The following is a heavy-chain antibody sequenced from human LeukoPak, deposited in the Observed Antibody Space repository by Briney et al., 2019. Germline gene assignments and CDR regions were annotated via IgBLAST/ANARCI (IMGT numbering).Heavy chain of an antibody. CDR1: GFTFSSFA. V-gene: IGHV3-23*01. J-gene: IGHJ4*02. CDR2: ISHRGGST. CDR3: AKDLTRYYDSSGYYDY. D-gene: IGHD3-22*01. Sequence: GGSLRLSCAASGFTFSSFAMNWVRQTPGKGLEWVSAISHRGGSTYYADSVKGRFTISRDNSKNTLYLQMNSLRAEDTAVYYCAKDLTRYYDSSGYYDYWGQGTLVTVSS.